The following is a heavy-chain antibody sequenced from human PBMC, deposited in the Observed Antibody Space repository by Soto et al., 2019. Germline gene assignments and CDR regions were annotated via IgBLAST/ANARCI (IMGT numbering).Heavy chain of an antibody. J-gene: IGHJ4*02. D-gene: IGHD3-22*01. CDR2: ISAGAVAP. CDR1: GFTFSSYA. CDR3: PKGRESDSAYRPFDY. Sequence: GGSLRLSCAASGFTFSSYARSWVRQAPGNGLEWVSAISAGAVAPNYADSVKGRFTISRDNSKNTLYLQMNSLRADGTALYYCPKGRESDSAYRPFDYWGQGILVP. V-gene: IGHV3-23*01.